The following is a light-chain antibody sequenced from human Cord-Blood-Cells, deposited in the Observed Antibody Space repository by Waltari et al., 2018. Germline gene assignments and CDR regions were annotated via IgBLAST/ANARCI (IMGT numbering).Light chain of an antibody. Sequence: QSALPQPASVSGSPGQSITISCTGTSSDVGGYNYVSWYQQHPGKAPKLMIYDVSNRPSGVSNRCSASKSGNTASLTISGLHAEDEADYYCSSYTSSSTLVFGTRTKVTVL. V-gene: IGLV2-14*01. CDR2: DVS. J-gene: IGLJ1*01. CDR3: SSYTSSSTLV. CDR1: SSDVGGYNY.